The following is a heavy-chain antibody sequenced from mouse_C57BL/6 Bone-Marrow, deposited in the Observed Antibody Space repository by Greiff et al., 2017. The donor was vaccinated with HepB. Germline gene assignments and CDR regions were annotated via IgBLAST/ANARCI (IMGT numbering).Heavy chain of an antibody. CDR1: GYTFTSYW. D-gene: IGHD1-1*01. V-gene: IGHV1-61*01. J-gene: IGHJ4*01. CDR3: ARKGITTVVKDYAMDY. CDR2: IYPSDSET. Sequence: QVQLQQPGAELVRPGSSVKLSCKASGYTFTSYWMDWVKQRPGQGLEWIGNIYPSDSETHYNQKFKDKATLTVDKSSSTAYMQLSILTSEDSAVYYCARKGITTVVKDYAMDYWGQGTSVTVSS.